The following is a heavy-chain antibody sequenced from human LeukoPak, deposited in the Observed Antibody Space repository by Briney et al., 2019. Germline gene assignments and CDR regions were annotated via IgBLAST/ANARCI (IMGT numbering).Heavy chain of an antibody. CDR3: ARDNRVPAAFDY. J-gene: IGHJ4*02. CDR2: IYYSGST. V-gene: IGHV4-39*02. Sequence: SETLSLTCTVSGGSISSSSYYWGWIRQPPGKGLEWIGSIYYSGSTYYNPSLKSRVTISVDTSKNQFSLKLSSVTAADTAVYYCARDNRVPAAFDYWGQGTLVTVSS. D-gene: IGHD2-2*01. CDR1: GGSISSSSYY.